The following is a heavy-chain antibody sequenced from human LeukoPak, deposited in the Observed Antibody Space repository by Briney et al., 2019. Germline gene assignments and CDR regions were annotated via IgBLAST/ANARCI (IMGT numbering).Heavy chain of an antibody. J-gene: IGHJ3*02. CDR1: GGSISTRSYY. CDR2: IYYSGST. CDR3: ARRIAAAGSAFDI. V-gene: IGHV4-39*01. Sequence: SETLSLTCTASGGSISTRSYYWGWIRQPPGQGLEWIGSIYYSGSTHYNPSLKSRITISVDTSKNQFSLKLSSVTAADTAVYYCARRIAAAGSAFDIWGQGTKVTVSS. D-gene: IGHD6-13*01.